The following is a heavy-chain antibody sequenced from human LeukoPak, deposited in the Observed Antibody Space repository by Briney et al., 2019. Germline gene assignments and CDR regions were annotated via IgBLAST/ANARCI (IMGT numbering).Heavy chain of an antibody. CDR2: FKTKYSQV. Sequence: PPGGSLRLSCVASGFTFSDYAMNWVRQAPGKGLEWVSTFKTKYSQVYYAESVRGRFTISTDNSEKTVYLQMNSQRAEDTALYYCARSVPDYTRFDYWGQGALVTVSS. D-gene: IGHD4-11*01. CDR3: ARSVPDYTRFDY. J-gene: IGHJ4*02. V-gene: IGHV3-23*05. CDR1: GFTFSDYA.